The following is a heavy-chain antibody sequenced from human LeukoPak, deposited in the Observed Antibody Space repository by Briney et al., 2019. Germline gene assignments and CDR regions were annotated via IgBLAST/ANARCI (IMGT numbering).Heavy chain of an antibody. CDR3: SRVPPVTTSGAFDI. Sequence: SGPALVKPTQTLTLTCTFSGFSLSTTGMCVSWIRQPPGKALGWLERIQWDDDNYYSTSLKTKRTISKATSKTNVVLTMTNMDLVDTATYYCSRVPPVTTSGAFDIWGQGTMVTVSS. CDR1: GFSLSTTGMC. D-gene: IGHD4-17*01. J-gene: IGHJ3*02. V-gene: IGHV2-70*11. CDR2: IQWDDDN.